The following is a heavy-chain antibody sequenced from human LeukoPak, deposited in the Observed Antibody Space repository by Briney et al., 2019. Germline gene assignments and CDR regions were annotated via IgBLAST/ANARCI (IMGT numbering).Heavy chain of an antibody. CDR1: GGTFSSYA. D-gene: IGHD4-23*01. Sequence: GASVTVSCTASGGTFSSYAISWVRQAPGQGLEWMGGIIPIFGTANYAQKFQGRVTITADESTSTAYMELSSLRSEDTAVYYCAGGGSTVVTAWSTYFDYWGQGTLVTVSS. V-gene: IGHV1-69*01. CDR2: IIPIFGTA. CDR3: AGGGSTVVTAWSTYFDY. J-gene: IGHJ4*02.